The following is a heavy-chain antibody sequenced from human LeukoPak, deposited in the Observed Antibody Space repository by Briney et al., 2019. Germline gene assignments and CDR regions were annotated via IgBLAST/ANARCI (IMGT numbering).Heavy chain of an antibody. D-gene: IGHD3-10*01. Sequence: PGRSLRLSCAASGFIFDDYAMHWVRQAPGKGLEWVSGVSWKSDTVGYADSVKGRFTISRDNAKNSLYLQMNGLRAEDTALYYCAKSGKDGLLGFGELVSNYYYMDVWGKGTTVTVSS. V-gene: IGHV3-9*01. CDR1: GFIFDDYA. CDR2: VSWKSDTV. J-gene: IGHJ6*03. CDR3: AKSGKDGLLGFGELVSNYYYMDV.